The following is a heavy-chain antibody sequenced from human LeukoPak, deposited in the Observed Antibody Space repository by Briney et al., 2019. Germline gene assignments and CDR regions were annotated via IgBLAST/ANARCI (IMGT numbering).Heavy chain of an antibody. CDR1: GFTFSSYE. V-gene: IGHV3-48*03. CDR3: AREDYGYTWNYLDY. D-gene: IGHD4-17*01. Sequence: GGSLRLSCAASGFTFSSYEMNWVRQAPGKGLEWVSYISVIGYNIYYADSVKGRFTISRDNSKHTVYLQMNSLRAEDTAVYYCAREDYGYTWNYLDYWGQGTLVTVSS. CDR2: ISVIGYNI. J-gene: IGHJ4*02.